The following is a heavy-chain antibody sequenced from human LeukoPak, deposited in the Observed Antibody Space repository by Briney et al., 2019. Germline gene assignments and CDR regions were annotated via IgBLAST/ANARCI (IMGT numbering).Heavy chain of an antibody. J-gene: IGHJ4*02. Sequence: ASVKVSCKASGGTFSSYAISWVRQAPGQGLEWMGGIIPIFDTANYAQKFQGRVTITADESTSTTYMELSSLRSKDTAVYYCARESYPRITTAADGSDYWGQGTLVTVSS. CDR3: ARESYPRITTAADGSDY. CDR1: GGTFSSYA. V-gene: IGHV1-69*13. D-gene: IGHD6-13*01. CDR2: IIPIFDTA.